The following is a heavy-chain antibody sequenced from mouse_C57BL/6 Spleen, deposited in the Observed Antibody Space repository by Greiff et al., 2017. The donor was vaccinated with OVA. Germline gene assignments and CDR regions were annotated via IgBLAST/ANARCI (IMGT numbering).Heavy chain of an antibody. CDR1: GYTFTSYW. CDR3: ARESYDYEAWFAY. Sequence: QVQLQQPGAELVKPGASVKLSCKASGYTFTSYWMHWVKQRPGQGLEWIGMIHPNSGSTKSNEKFKSKATLTVDKSSSTAYMQLSSLTSEVSAVYYSARESYDYEAWFAYWGQGTLVTVSS. V-gene: IGHV1-64*01. D-gene: IGHD2-4*01. CDR2: IHPNSGST. J-gene: IGHJ3*01.